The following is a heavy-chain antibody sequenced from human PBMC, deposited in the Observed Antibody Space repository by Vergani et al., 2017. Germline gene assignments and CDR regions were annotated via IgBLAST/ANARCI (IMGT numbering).Heavy chain of an antibody. Sequence: EVQLVESGGGLIQPGGSLRLSCAASGFTVSSNYMSWVRQAPGKGLEWVSVIYSGGSTYYADSVKGRFTISRDKSKNTLYLQLNSLRAEDTAVYYCARGPTGELDAFDIWGQGTMVTVSS. J-gene: IGHJ3*02. CDR3: ARGPTGELDAFDI. V-gene: IGHV3-53*01. CDR1: GFTVSSNY. D-gene: IGHD7-27*01. CDR2: IYSGGST.